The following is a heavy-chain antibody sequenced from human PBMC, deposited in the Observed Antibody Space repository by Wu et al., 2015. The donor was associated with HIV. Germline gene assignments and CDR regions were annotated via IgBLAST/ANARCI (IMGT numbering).Heavy chain of an antibody. V-gene: IGHV1-18*01. D-gene: IGHD6-25*01. CDR2: ISAYNGNT. Sequence: QVQLVQSGAEVKKPGASVKVSCKASGYTFNSYGMSWVRQAPGQGLEWMGWISAYNGNTNYAQKVQGRVTVTTDTSTSTAYMELRSLRSDDTAVYYCARDSANYGMDVWGQGTTVTVSS. CDR3: ARDSANYGMDV. J-gene: IGHJ6*02. CDR1: GYTFNSYG.